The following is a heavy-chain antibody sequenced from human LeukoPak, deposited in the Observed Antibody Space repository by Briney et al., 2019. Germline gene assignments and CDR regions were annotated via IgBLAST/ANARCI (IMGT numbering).Heavy chain of an antibody. V-gene: IGHV4-39*07. CDR1: GDSITGYY. CDR2: IYYTGNT. Sequence: SETLSLTCSVSGDSITGYYWGWIRQPPGKGLEWIGNIYYTGNTYYNSSLKSRVTISLDTSKNQFSLKLNSVTAADTAVYYCARESGSYLWRSWLNPWGQGTLVTVSS. CDR3: ARESGSYLWRSWLNP. D-gene: IGHD3-16*01. J-gene: IGHJ5*02.